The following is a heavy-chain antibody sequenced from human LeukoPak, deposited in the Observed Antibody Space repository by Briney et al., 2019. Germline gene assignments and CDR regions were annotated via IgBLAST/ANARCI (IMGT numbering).Heavy chain of an antibody. J-gene: IGHJ6*03. CDR1: GVSISSSNSY. V-gene: IGHV4-39*07. Sequence: PSETLSLTCSVSGVSISSSNSYWGWIRQPPGKGLEWIGSIYYTGNTYYNASLKSRVTISVDTSKNQFSLKLSSMTAADTAVYYCASLRQQLVSHYYMDVWGKGTTVTISS. CDR3: ASLRQQLVSHYYMDV. D-gene: IGHD6-13*01. CDR2: IYYTGNT.